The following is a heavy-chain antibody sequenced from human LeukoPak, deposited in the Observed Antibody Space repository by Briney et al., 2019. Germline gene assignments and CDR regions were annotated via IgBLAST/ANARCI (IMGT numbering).Heavy chain of an antibody. CDR1: GYTFTGYY. CDR3: ARGYSSSWSEGAFDI. J-gene: IGHJ3*02. CDR2: INPNSGGT. V-gene: IGHV1-2*07. Sequence: GASVNVSCKASGYTFTGYYMHWVRQAPGQGLEWMGWINPNSGGTNYAHKFQGRVTMTRDTSISTAYMELSRLRSDDTAVYYCARGYSSSWSEGAFDIWGQGTMVTVSS. D-gene: IGHD6-13*01.